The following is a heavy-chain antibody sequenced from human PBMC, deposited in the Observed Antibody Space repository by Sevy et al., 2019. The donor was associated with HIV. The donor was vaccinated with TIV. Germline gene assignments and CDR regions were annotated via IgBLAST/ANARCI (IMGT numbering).Heavy chain of an antibody. D-gene: IGHD3-10*01. CDR1: GFTVSSNY. CDR2: IYSGGST. J-gene: IGHJ6*03. CDR3: ASHYGSGSYYRHYYYMDV. Sequence: GGSLRLSCAASGFTVSSNYMSWVRQAPGKGLEWVSVIYSGGSTYYAGSVKGRFTISSDNSKNTLYLQVNSLRAEDTAVYYCASHYGSGSYYRHYYYMDVWGKGTTVTVSS. V-gene: IGHV3-53*01.